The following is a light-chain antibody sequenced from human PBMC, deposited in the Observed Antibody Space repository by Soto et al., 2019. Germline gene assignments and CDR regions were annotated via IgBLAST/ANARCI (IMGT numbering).Light chain of an antibody. CDR1: SSNVGGYNY. V-gene: IGLV2-14*01. Sequence: QSVLTKPASVSGSPGQSITIACTGTSSNVGGYNYVSWYQQHPGKAPKLMIFEVSNRPSGVSNRFSGSKSGNTASLTISGRQAEDEADYYCRSYASISPVFGGGTKLTVL. J-gene: IGLJ3*02. CDR2: EVS. CDR3: RSYASISPV.